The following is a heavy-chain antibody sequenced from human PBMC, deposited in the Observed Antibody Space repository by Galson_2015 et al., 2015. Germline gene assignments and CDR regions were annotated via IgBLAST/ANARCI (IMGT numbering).Heavy chain of an antibody. CDR3: VRGGGIGFDY. D-gene: IGHD3-16*01. CDR2: IARTGDT. Sequence: SLRLSCAASGFTFSTNDMHWVRQATGKGLEWVSGIARTGDTFYAASVKGRFTISKENAKNYLYLQMNSLRAGDTAVYYCVRGGGIGFDYWGQGSPVTVSS. CDR1: GFTFSTND. J-gene: IGHJ4*02. V-gene: IGHV3-13*01.